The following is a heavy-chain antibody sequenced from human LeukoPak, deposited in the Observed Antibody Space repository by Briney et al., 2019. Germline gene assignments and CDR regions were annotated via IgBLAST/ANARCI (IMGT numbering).Heavy chain of an antibody. J-gene: IGHJ3*02. CDR2: IKQDGSEK. V-gene: IGHV3-7*01. CDR1: GFTFSSYW. CDR3: ARDFFGVVTIDAFDI. Sequence: GGSLRLSCAASGFTFSSYWMSWVRQAPGKGLEGVANIKQDGSEKYYVDSVKGRFTISRDNAKNSLYLRMNSLRAEDTAVYYCARDFFGVVTIDAFDIWGQGTMVTVSS. D-gene: IGHD3-3*01.